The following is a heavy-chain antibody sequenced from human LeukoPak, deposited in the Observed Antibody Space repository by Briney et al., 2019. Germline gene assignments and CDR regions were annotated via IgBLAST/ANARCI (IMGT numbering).Heavy chain of an antibody. CDR1: GGTFSSYA. CDR3: ARGRYYDSSGYTSGNAFDI. V-gene: IGHV1-69*13. J-gene: IGHJ3*02. D-gene: IGHD3-22*01. CDR2: IIPIFGTS. Sequence: GASVKVSCKASGGTFSSYAINWVRQAPGQGLEWMGGIIPIFGTSNYAHKFQGRVTITADESTSTAYMELSSLRSEDTAVYYCARGRYYDSSGYTSGNAFDIWGQGTMVTVSS.